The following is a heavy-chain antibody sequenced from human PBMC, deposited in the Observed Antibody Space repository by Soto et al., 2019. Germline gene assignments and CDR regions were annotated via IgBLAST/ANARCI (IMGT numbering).Heavy chain of an antibody. V-gene: IGHV1-18*01. CDR3: VRDYYGSGRLNAHNWFDP. CDR1: GYTFTSYG. Sequence: QVQLVQSGAEVKKPGASVKVSCKASGYTFTSYGISWVRQAAGQGLEWMGWISAYNGNTNYAQKLQGRVTMTTDTSTSTAYMELRSLRSDDTAVYYCVRDYYGSGRLNAHNWFDPWGQGTLVTVSS. CDR2: ISAYNGNT. D-gene: IGHD3-10*01. J-gene: IGHJ5*02.